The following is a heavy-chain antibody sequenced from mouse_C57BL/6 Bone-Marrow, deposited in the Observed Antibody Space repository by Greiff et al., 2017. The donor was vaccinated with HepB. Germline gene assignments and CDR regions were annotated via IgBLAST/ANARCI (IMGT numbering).Heavy chain of an antibody. Sequence: DVKLEESGPGLVKPSQSLSLTCSVTGYSITSGYYWNWIRQFPGNKLEWMGYISYDGSNNYNPSLKNRISITRDTSKNQFFLKLNSVTTEDTATYFCARVEGYASDDWGQGTTLTVSS. J-gene: IGHJ2*01. CDR3: ARVEGYASDD. CDR2: ISYDGSN. D-gene: IGHD2-2*01. V-gene: IGHV3-6*01. CDR1: GYSITSGYY.